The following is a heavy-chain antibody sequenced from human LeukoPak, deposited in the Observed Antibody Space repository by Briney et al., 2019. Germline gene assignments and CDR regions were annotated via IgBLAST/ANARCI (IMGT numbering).Heavy chain of an antibody. CDR1: GSTFSSYW. Sequence: RSGGSLRLSCAASGSTFSSYWMHWVRQAPGKGLVWVSRINSDGSITTYADSVRGRFTISRDNAKSTLYLQMNSLRAEDTAVYYCASSTQISKYADYWGQGALVTVSS. CDR2: INSDGSIT. V-gene: IGHV3-74*01. J-gene: IGHJ4*02. CDR3: ASSTQISKYADY. D-gene: IGHD2-2*01.